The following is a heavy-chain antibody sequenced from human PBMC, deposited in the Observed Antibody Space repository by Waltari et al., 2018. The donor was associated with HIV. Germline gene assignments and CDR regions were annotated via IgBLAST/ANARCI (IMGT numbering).Heavy chain of an antibody. D-gene: IGHD2-2*01. Sequence: QVQLQEPGQGLVKPSQTLTLPCTVWGGSIRRGGCSWICLRQHPGKGLEWIGYIYYSGSTYYNPSLKSRVTISVDTSKNQFSLKLSSVTAADTAVYYCARDCVGYCSSFSNYGMDVWGQGTTVTVSS. CDR2: IYYSGST. CDR1: GGSIRRGGCS. CDR3: ARDCVGYCSSFSNYGMDV. J-gene: IGHJ6*02. V-gene: IGHV4-31*03.